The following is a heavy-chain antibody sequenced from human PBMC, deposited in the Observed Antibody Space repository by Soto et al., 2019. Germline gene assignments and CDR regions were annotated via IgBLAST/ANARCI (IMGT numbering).Heavy chain of an antibody. J-gene: IGHJ4*02. V-gene: IGHV1-69*02. CDR2: IIPILGIA. Sequence: SVKVSCKASGGTFSSYTISWVRQAPGQGLEWMGRIIPILGIANYAQKFQGRVTITADKSTSTAYMELSSLRSEDTAVYYCASSMKRGSIAAAGTTAYTPFDYWGQGTLVIVSS. CDR1: GGTFSSYT. D-gene: IGHD6-13*01. CDR3: ASSMKRGSIAAAGTTAYTPFDY.